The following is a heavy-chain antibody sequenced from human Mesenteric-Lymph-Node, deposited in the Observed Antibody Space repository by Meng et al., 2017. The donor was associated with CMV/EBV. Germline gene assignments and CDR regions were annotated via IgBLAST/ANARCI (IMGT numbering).Heavy chain of an antibody. CDR2: IYPSDSDT. V-gene: IGHV5-51*01. CDR3: ARQGGNWD. D-gene: IGHD1-26*01. J-gene: IGHJ4*02. CDR1: GHSFTTYS. Sequence: RKISCKESGHSFTTYSIAWVRRMPGEGLEWMGIIYPSDSDTRYSPSFQGQVTISADKSISTAYLQWSSLKASDTAMYYCARQGGNWDWGQGTLVTVSS.